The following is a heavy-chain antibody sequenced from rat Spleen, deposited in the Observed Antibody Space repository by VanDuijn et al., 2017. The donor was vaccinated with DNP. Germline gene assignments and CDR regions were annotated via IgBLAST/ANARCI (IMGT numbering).Heavy chain of an antibody. CDR2: INTKGDTT. D-gene: IGHD1-11*01. CDR1: GFNFNDFW. Sequence: EVKLVESGGGLLQPGRSLKLSCAASGFNFNDFWMGWVRQAPGKGLEWVASINTKGDTTYYPDSVKGRFTISRENAENTVYLQMNSLRSEDTATYYCARGGRSYFDYWGQGVMVTVSS. V-gene: IGHV5-58*01. CDR3: ARGGRSYFDY. J-gene: IGHJ2*01.